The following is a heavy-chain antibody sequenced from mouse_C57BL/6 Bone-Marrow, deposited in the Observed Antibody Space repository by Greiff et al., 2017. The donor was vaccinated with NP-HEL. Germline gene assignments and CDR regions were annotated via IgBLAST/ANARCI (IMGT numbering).Heavy chain of an antibody. Sequence: VQLKQSVAELVRPGASVKLSCTASGFNIKNTYMHWVKQRPEQGLEWIGRIDPANGNTKYAPKFQGKATLTADTSSNTAYLQLSSRTSEDTAIYYCASEWLYCNYPSWFAYWGQGTLVTVSA. CDR2: IDPANGNT. D-gene: IGHD2-1*01. V-gene: IGHV14-3*01. J-gene: IGHJ3*01. CDR1: GFNIKNTY. CDR3: ASEWLYCNYPSWFAY.